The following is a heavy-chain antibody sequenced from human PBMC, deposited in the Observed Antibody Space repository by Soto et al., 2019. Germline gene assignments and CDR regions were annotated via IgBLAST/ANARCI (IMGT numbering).Heavy chain of an antibody. J-gene: IGHJ4*02. CDR2: IYYNGNT. CDR3: ARDGSRYDFWSGPYYFDY. V-gene: IGHV4-59*01. Sequence: SETLSLTCSVSGGSISTFYWSWIRQPPGKGLEWIGYIYYNGNTNYSPSLKSRVTISVDTSKNQFSLNLNSVSAADTAVYYCARDGSRYDFWSGPYYFDYWGQGTLVTVSS. CDR1: GGSISTFY. D-gene: IGHD3-3*01.